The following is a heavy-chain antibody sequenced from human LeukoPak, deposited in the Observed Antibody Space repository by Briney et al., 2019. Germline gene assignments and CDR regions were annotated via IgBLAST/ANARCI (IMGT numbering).Heavy chain of an antibody. CDR3: ARALYTLVPAAFDI. V-gene: IGHV1-69*02. CDR1: VGTFSSYT. J-gene: IGHJ3*02. CDR2: IIPILGIA. D-gene: IGHD2-2*01. Sequence: SLKVSCKASVGTFSSYTISWVRQAPGQGLEWMGRIIPILGIANYAQKFQGRVTITADKSTSTVYMELSSLRSEDTAVYYCARALYTLVPAAFDIWGQGTMVTVSS.